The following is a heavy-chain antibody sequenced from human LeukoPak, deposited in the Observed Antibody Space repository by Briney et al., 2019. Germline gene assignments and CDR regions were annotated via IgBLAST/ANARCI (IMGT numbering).Heavy chain of an antibody. V-gene: IGHV1-2*02. J-gene: IGHJ4*02. CDR2: INPDSGGT. D-gene: IGHD3-10*01. Sequence: ASVKVSCKASGYSFTGYYVHWVRQAPGQGLEWMGWINPDSGGTNFAQDFQGRVTIPRDTSSSTAYMEVRRLTSDDTAVYYCARDAISRGIIDYWGQGTLVTVSS. CDR1: GYSFTGYY. CDR3: ARDAISRGIIDY.